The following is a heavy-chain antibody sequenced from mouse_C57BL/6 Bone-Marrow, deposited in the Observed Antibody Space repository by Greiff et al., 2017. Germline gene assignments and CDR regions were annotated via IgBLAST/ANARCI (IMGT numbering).Heavy chain of an antibody. V-gene: IGHV1-50*01. D-gene: IGHD1-1*01. CDR1: GYTFTSYW. CDR3: TRVGVITGD. Sequence: VQLQQPGAELVKPGASVKMSCKASGYTFTSYWMQWVKQRPGQGLEWIGEIDPSDSHTNCNQKFKGKATVTVDTSSSTAYMQLSSLTSADSAVYYCTRVGVITGDWGQGTLVTGSA. J-gene: IGHJ3*01. CDR2: IDPSDSHT.